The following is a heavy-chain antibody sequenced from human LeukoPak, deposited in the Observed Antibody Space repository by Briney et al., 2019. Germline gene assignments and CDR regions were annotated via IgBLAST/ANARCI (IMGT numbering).Heavy chain of an antibody. CDR2: IYYSGST. CDR3: ARFHGSGSYYYFDY. Sequence: SETLSLTCTVSGGSISSSGYYWGWVRQPPGKGLEWIGSIYYSGSTYYNPSLKSRVTISVDTSKSQFSLKVNSVTAADTALYYCARFHGSGSYYYFDYWGQGTLVTVSS. V-gene: IGHV4-39*07. J-gene: IGHJ4*01. D-gene: IGHD3-10*01. CDR1: GGSISSSGYY.